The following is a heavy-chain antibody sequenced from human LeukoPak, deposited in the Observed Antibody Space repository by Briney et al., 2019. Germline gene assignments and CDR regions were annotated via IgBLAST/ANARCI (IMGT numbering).Heavy chain of an antibody. V-gene: IGHV3-30*18. Sequence: PGRSLRLSCAASGFTFSSYGMHWVRQAPGKELEWVAVISYDGSNKYYADSVKGRFTISRDNSKNTLYLQMNSLRAEDTAVYYCAKEALLWFGEGDAFDIWGQGTMVTVSS. CDR3: AKEALLWFGEGDAFDI. J-gene: IGHJ3*02. CDR1: GFTFSSYG. CDR2: ISYDGSNK. D-gene: IGHD3-10*01.